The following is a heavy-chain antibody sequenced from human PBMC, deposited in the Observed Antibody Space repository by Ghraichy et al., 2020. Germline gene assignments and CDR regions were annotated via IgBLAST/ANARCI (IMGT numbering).Heavy chain of an antibody. V-gene: IGHV3-23*01. Sequence: LSLTCAASGFTFNNYAMNWVRQAPGAGLEWVSGISASGGGTFYADSVKGRFTISRDNSKNMVYLQLNSLRAEDTAVYYCAKDFRAFGSWFDYWGQGTPVTVSS. J-gene: IGHJ5*01. CDR3: AKDFRAFGSWFDY. D-gene: IGHD3-10*01. CDR2: ISASGGGT. CDR1: GFTFNNYA.